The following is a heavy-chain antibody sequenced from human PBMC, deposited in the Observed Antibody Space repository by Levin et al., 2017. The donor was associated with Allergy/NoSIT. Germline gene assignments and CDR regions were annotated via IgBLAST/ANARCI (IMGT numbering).Heavy chain of an antibody. J-gene: IGHJ4*02. V-gene: IGHV3-23*01. Sequence: GESLKISCAASGFTVSSYGMSWVRQAPGKGLEWVSAIRGSGDYTFYADSVQGRFTISRDNSKNTLYLQMNSLRVDDTAVYYCATARAEGYRRVDYWGQGTLVTVSS. CDR1: GFTVSSYG. D-gene: IGHD2-2*01. CDR3: ATARAEGYRRVDY. CDR2: IRGSGDYT.